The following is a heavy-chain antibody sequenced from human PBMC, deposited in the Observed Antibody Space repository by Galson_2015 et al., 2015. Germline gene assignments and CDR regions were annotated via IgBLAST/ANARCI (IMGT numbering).Heavy chain of an antibody. V-gene: IGHV3-30-3*01. CDR3: ARGYYYDSSGYPFPDY. J-gene: IGHJ4*02. CDR1: GFTFSSYA. D-gene: IGHD3-22*01. Sequence: SLRLSCAASGFTFSSYAMHWVRQAPGKGLEWVAVISYDGSNKYYADSVKGRFTISRDNSKNTLYLQMNSLRAEDTAVYYCARGYYYDSSGYPFPDYWGQGTLVTVSS. CDR2: ISYDGSNK.